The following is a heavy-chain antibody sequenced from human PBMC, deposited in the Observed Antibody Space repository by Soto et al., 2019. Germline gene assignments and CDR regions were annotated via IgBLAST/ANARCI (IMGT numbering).Heavy chain of an antibody. J-gene: IGHJ4*02. CDR2: IYHSGST. CDR1: GDSISNNNW. D-gene: IGHD4-17*01. V-gene: IGHV4-4*02. Sequence: QVQLQESGPGLVTPSGTLSLTCAVSGDSISNNNWWSWVRQPPGKGLDWIGEIYHSGSTNYNPSLXXRXTXSVDKSKNQFSLKLSSVTAADTAVYYCARSTVTEDCWGQGTLVTVSS. CDR3: ARSTVTEDC.